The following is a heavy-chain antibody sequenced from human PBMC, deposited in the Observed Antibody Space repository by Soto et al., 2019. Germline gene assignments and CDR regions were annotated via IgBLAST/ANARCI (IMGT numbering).Heavy chain of an antibody. Sequence: VKVSCKASGGTFSSYAISWVRQAPGQGLEWMGGIIPIFGTANYAQKFQGRVTITADESTSTAYMELSSLRPEDTAVYYCARLYCSGGSCYSPRYYYGMDVWGQGTTVTVSS. CDR1: GGTFSSYA. D-gene: IGHD2-15*01. CDR3: ARLYCSGGSCYSPRYYYGMDV. V-gene: IGHV1-69*13. CDR2: IIPIFGTA. J-gene: IGHJ6*02.